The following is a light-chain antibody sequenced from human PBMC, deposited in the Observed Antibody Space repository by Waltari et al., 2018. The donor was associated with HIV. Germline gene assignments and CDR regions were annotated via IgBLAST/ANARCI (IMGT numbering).Light chain of an antibody. CDR3: AVWDVSLSAQV. CDR1: SSNIGGQY. J-gene: IGLJ3*02. CDR2: WIT. V-gene: IGLV1-47*01. Sequence: QSVLSQSPSISGTPGQRVSISCSGSSSNIGGQYVSWYQQVPGTTPKLLIFWITQRPSGVSDRCSGSVSGTSASLAISGLRSEDEADYYCAVWDVSLSAQVFGGGTTLTVL.